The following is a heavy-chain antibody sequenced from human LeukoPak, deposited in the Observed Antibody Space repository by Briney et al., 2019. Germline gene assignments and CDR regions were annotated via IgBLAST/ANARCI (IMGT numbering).Heavy chain of an antibody. V-gene: IGHV3-48*02. CDR2: ISSTSSTI. D-gene: IGHD3-22*01. Sequence: GGSLRLSCAASGLTFSTSSMNWVRQAPGKGLEWVSYISSTSSTIHYADSVKGRFTISRDNAKNSLYLQMNSLRDEDTAVYYCARDMGGYYDSSGYFWGQGTLVTVSS. J-gene: IGHJ4*02. CDR3: ARDMGGYYDSSGYF. CDR1: GLTFSTSS.